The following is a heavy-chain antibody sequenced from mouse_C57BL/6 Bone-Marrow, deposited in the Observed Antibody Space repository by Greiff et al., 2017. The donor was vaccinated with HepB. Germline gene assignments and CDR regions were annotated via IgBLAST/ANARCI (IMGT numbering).Heavy chain of an antibody. CDR2: INPSTGGT. CDR3: ATTAVGDYYAVDY. J-gene: IGHJ4*01. V-gene: IGHV1-42*01. CDR1: GYSFTGYY. D-gene: IGHD1-1*01. Sequence: VQLQQSGPELVKPGASVKISCKASGYSFTGYYMNWVKQSPEKSLEWIGEINPSTGGTTYNQKFKAKATLTVDKSSSTAYMQLKSLTSEDSAVYYCATTAVGDYYAVDYWGQGTSVTVSS.